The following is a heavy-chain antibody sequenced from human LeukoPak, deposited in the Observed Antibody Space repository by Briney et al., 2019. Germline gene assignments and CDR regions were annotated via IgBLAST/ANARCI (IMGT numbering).Heavy chain of an antibody. CDR3: AKDSQQQPFDY. D-gene: IGHD6-13*01. CDR2: ISYDGSNK. CDR1: GLTFSSYG. J-gene: IGHJ4*02. V-gene: IGHV3-30*18. Sequence: GRSLRLSCAASGLTFSSYGMHWVRQAPGKGLEWVAVISYDGSNKYYADSVKGRFTISRDNSKNTLYLQMNSLRAEDTAVYYCAKDSQQQPFDYWGQGTLVTVSS.